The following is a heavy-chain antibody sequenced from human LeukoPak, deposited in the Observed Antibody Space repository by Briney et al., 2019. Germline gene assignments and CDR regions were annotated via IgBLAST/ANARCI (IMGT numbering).Heavy chain of an antibody. CDR2: DEK. D-gene: IGHD5/OR15-5a*01. CDR1: GFSLSTSGMG. V-gene: IGHV2-5*01. Sequence: SGPTLVKPTQTLTLTCSFSGFSLSTSGMGVGWNDEKSYSPSLQSRLTITKDTSKNQVVLTMTNMDPVDTATYYCGHQTWGSSVDYWGQGTLVTVSS. CDR3: GHQTWGSSVDY. J-gene: IGHJ4*02.